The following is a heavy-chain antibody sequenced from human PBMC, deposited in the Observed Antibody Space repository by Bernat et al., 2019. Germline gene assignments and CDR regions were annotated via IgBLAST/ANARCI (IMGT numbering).Heavy chain of an antibody. D-gene: IGHD2-21*02. CDR2: INPNSGGT. CDR1: GYTFTGYY. J-gene: IGHJ4*02. V-gene: IGHV1-2*04. Sequence: QVQLVQSGAEVKKPGASVKVSCKASGYTFTGYYMHWVRQAPGQGLEWMGWINPNSGGTNYAQKFQGWVTMTRDTSISTAYMELSRLRSDDTAVYYCARGPIVVVTTIPELYVDYWGQGTLVTVSS. CDR3: ARGPIVVVTTIPELYVDY.